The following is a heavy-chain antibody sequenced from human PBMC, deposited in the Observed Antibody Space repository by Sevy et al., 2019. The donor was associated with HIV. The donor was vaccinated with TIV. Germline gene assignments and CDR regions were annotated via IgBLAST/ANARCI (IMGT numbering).Heavy chain of an antibody. V-gene: IGHV1-2*02. D-gene: IGHD3-3*02. CDR1: ASTFTAYY. CDR3: ARDRVIFGGGGGLDV. Sequence: ASVKVSCKTSASTFTAYYMHWLRQAPGQGLEWMGWINPNSDGTKYAQRFQGRVSMTADTSISTAYMELSRLTSDDPAVYYCARDRVIFGGGGGLDVWGQGTTVTVFS. CDR2: INPNSDGT. J-gene: IGHJ6*02.